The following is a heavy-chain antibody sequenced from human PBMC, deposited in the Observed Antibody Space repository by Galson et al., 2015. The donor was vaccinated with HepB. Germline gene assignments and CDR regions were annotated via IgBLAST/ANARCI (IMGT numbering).Heavy chain of an antibody. D-gene: IGHD3-10*01. Sequence: PALVKPTQTLTLTCTFSGFSLTTTGMCVSWIRQPPGKALEWLARIDWDDDKFYTTSLKTRLTISKDTSKNQVVLRMTNIDPVDTATYFCARIATTVTSSGGLDSWGQGILVTVSS. CDR2: IDWDDDK. V-gene: IGHV2-70*17. CDR1: GFSLTTTGMC. J-gene: IGHJ4*02. CDR3: ARIATTVTSSGGLDS.